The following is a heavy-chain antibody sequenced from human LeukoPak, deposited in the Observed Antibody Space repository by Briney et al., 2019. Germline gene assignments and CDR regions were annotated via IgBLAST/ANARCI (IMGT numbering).Heavy chain of an antibody. Sequence: SQTLSLTCAVSGGSISSGGYSWSWIRQPPGKGLEWIGYIYHSGSTYYNPSLKSRVTISVDRSKNQFSLKLSSVTAADTAMYYCARSHDHLWGNYPDYWGQGTLVTVSS. D-gene: IGHD3-16*02. CDR1: GGSISSGGYS. CDR2: IYHSGST. CDR3: ARSHDHLWGNYPDY. V-gene: IGHV4-30-2*01. J-gene: IGHJ4*02.